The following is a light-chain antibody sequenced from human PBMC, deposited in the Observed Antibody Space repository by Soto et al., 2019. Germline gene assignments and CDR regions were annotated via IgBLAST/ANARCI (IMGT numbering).Light chain of an antibody. J-gene: IGLJ2*01. V-gene: IGLV1-40*01. CDR2: GNN. CDR3: QTYDSSLSVSV. CDR1: SSNIGAGYD. Sequence: QSALTQPPSVSGAPGQRVTMSCTGSSSNIGAGYDVHWYKQLPGTAPKLLIFGNNNRPSGVPDRFSGSKSGTSASLAITGLQAEDEADYHCQTYDSSLSVSVFGGGTQLTVL.